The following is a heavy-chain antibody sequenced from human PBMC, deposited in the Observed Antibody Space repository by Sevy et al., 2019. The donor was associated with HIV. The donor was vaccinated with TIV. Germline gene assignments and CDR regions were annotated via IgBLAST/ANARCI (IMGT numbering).Heavy chain of an antibody. V-gene: IGHV3-23*01. Sequence: GGSLRLSCVGSGFTFGSYGMSWVRQPPGKRLEWVSSISFSGVATFYADSVRGRFTISRDNSKNILYLQMNSLRAEDTAVYFCAKPPSNHDVLHYYGMDVWGQGTTVTVSS. CDR1: GFTFGSYG. J-gene: IGHJ6*02. CDR2: ISFSGVAT. D-gene: IGHD3-10*02. CDR3: AKPPSNHDVLHYYGMDV.